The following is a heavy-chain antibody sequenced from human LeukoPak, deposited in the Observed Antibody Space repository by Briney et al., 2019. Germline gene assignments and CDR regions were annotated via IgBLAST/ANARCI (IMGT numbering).Heavy chain of an antibody. J-gene: IGHJ5*02. Sequence: SETLSLTCTVSGGSISSYYWSWIRQPPGKGLEWIGYIYYSGSTNYNPSLKSRVTMSVDTSKNQFSLKLSSVTAADTAVYYCARDLMVRGVMDRHNWFDPWGQGTLVTVSS. CDR3: ARDLMVRGVMDRHNWFDP. CDR2: IYYSGST. V-gene: IGHV4-59*12. CDR1: GGSISSYY. D-gene: IGHD3-10*01.